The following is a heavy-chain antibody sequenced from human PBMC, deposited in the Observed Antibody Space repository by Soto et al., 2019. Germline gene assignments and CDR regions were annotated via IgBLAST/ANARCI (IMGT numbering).Heavy chain of an antibody. CDR2: VSGNGGET. V-gene: IGHV3-23*01. CDR1: GLTFRNYA. Sequence: EVQLLESGGALVQPGGSLRLSCVASGLTFRNYAMTWVRQAPGKGPEWVSTVSGNGGETFYADSVKGRFTISSDNSKDTVYLVIHSLRVEDKAIYYFAKGGHQSDFDYGGQGTLVAVSS. J-gene: IGHJ4*02. CDR3: AKGGHQSDFDY. D-gene: IGHD2-2*01.